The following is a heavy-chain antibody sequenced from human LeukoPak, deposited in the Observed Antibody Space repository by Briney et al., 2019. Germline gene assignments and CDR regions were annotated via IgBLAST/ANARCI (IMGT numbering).Heavy chain of an antibody. CDR2: IISDGSIT. Sequence: GGSLRLSCAASGFTFSRYWMHWVRQAPGKGLVWVSRIISDGSITTYADSVKGRFTISRDNAKNTLYLQMNSLRAEDTAVYYCAREDVDIVVATSGPFDIWGQGTMVTVFS. D-gene: IGHD2-15*01. V-gene: IGHV3-74*03. CDR3: AREDVDIVVATSGPFDI. CDR1: GFTFSRYW. J-gene: IGHJ3*02.